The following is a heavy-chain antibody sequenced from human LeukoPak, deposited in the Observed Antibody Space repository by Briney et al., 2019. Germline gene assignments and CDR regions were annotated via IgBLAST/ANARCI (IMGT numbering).Heavy chain of an antibody. CDR3: SRLGRYDNSGYYYAY. CDR2: IYPGDSAT. CDR1: GYSFTNYW. D-gene: IGHD3-22*01. Sequence: GESLKISCKGSGYSFTNYWIGWVRQMPGKGLERMGIIYPGDSATRYSPSFQGQVTISADKSISTAYLQWRSLKASDTATYYCSRLGRYDNSGYYYAYWGQGIQVTVSS. J-gene: IGHJ4*02. V-gene: IGHV5-51*01.